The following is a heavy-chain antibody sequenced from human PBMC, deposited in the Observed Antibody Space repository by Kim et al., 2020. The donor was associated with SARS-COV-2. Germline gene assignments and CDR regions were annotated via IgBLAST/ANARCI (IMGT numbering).Heavy chain of an antibody. J-gene: IGHJ4*02. Sequence: GGSLRLSCAASGFTFNQYAMTWVRQAPGKGLEWVSTIRGDAVYTYYADSVKGRFTISRDNSKNTLYLQMNSLRGDDTAVYYCAKGILRTPSYFDYWGQGTLVTVSS. V-gene: IGHV3-23*01. D-gene: IGHD5-18*01. CDR2: IRGDAVYT. CDR3: AKGILRTPSYFDY. CDR1: GFTFNQYA.